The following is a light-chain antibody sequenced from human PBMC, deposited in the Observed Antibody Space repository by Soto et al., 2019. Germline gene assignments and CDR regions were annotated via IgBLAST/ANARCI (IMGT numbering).Light chain of an antibody. CDR1: QSVSSSS. CDR2: DAS. Sequence: EIVLTQSPGTLSLSPGERATLSCRASQSVSSSSLAWYQQKRGQAPRLLIHDASSRATGIPDRFSGSGSGTDFTLTISRQEPEDFAVYYCQQYGGSPRTFGQGTKVDIK. J-gene: IGKJ1*01. CDR3: QQYGGSPRT. V-gene: IGKV3-20*01.